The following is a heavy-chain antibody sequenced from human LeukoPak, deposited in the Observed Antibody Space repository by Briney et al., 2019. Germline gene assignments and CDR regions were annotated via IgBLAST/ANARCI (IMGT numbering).Heavy chain of an antibody. Sequence: PSETLSLTCTVSGGSISSSSYYWGWIRQPPGKGLEWIGSIYYSGSTYYNPSLKSRVTISVDTSKNQFSLKLSSVTAADTAVYYCARVEAGSGWYPSYYFDYWGQGTLVTVSS. J-gene: IGHJ4*02. D-gene: IGHD6-19*01. CDR1: GGSISSSSYY. V-gene: IGHV4-39*07. CDR2: IYYSGST. CDR3: ARVEAGSGWYPSYYFDY.